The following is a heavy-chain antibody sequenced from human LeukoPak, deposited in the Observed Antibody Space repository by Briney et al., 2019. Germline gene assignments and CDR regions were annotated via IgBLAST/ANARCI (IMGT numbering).Heavy chain of an antibody. CDR1: GGSISSWS. CDR3: ARVLYYYDSSGYYYTYYFDY. D-gene: IGHD3-22*01. J-gene: IGHJ4*02. Sequence: SETLSLTCTVSGGSISSWSWSWIRQPPGKGLEWIGHIYESGSTDYNPSLKSRVTMSVDTSKNQFSLKLNSVTAADTAVYYCARVLYYYDSSGYYYTYYFDYWGQGILVTVSS. CDR2: IYESGST. V-gene: IGHV4-59*01.